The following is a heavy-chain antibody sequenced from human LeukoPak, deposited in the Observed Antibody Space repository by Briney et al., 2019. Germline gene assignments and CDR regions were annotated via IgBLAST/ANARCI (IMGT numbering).Heavy chain of an antibody. J-gene: IGHJ4*02. CDR2: IYYSGST. Sequence: PSETLSLTCTVSGGSTSSSSYYWGWIRQPPGKGLEWIGSIYYSGSTYYNPSLKSRVTISVDTSKNQFSLKLSSVTAADTAVYYCARIPLWIRGATSSSYFDYWGQGTLVTVSS. D-gene: IGHD1-26*01. V-gene: IGHV4-39*01. CDR1: GGSTSSSSYY. CDR3: ARIPLWIRGATSSSYFDY.